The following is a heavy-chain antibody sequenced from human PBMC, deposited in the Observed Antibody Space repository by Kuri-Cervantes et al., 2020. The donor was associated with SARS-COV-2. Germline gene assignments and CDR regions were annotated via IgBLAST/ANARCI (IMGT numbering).Heavy chain of an antibody. V-gene: IGHV1-2*02. CDR3: ARDPREYYYDSRGTIRTEESYFDY. Sequence: ASVKVSCKASGYTFTSYYMHWVRQAPGQGLEWMGWINPNSGGTNYAQKFQGRVTMTRDTSISTAYMELSRLRSDDTAVYYCARDPREYYYDSRGTIRTEESYFDYWGQGTLVTVSS. D-gene: IGHD3-22*01. CDR2: INPNSGGT. J-gene: IGHJ4*02. CDR1: GYTFTSYY.